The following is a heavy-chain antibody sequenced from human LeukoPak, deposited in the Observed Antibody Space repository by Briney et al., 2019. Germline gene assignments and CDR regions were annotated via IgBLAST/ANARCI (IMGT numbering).Heavy chain of an antibody. Sequence: GGSLRLSCAASGFTFSSYSMNWVRQAPGKGLEWVSSISSSSGYIYYADSVKGRFTISRDNAKNSLYLQMNSLRAEDTAVYYCARDRYSYGPISGQDWFDPWGQGTLVTVSS. CDR2: ISSSSGYI. CDR3: ARDRYSYGPISGQDWFDP. D-gene: IGHD5-18*01. J-gene: IGHJ5*02. V-gene: IGHV3-21*01. CDR1: GFTFSSYS.